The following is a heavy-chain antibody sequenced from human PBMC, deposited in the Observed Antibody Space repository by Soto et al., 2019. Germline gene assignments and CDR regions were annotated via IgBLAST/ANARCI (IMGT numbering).Heavy chain of an antibody. V-gene: IGHV4-59*01. CDR1: GGSISSYY. J-gene: IGHJ6*02. D-gene: IGHD3-22*01. CDR2: IYYSGST. CDR3: ARDYYDSSGYHAYYYGMDG. Sequence: SETLSLTCTVPGGSISSYYWSWIRQPPGKGLEGIGYIYYSGSTNYDPSLNCRVTISVDTSKNLFSLKLSAVTAADTAVYYCARDYYDSSGYHAYYYGMDGWGQGNTVTVSS.